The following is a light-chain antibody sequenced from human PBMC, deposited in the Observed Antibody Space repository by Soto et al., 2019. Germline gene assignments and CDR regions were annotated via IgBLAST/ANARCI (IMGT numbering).Light chain of an antibody. V-gene: IGLV1-40*01. CDR3: QSYDISLHNYV. CDR2: GDN. CDR1: TSNIGAPYD. Sequence: QSVLTQQPSVSGAPGQRVSISCTGSTSNIGAPYDVHWYPHLPGTAPKLLIYGDNNRPSGVPDRFSGSKSGTSASLAITRLQAEDEADYYCQSYDISLHNYVFGTGTKVTVL. J-gene: IGLJ1*01.